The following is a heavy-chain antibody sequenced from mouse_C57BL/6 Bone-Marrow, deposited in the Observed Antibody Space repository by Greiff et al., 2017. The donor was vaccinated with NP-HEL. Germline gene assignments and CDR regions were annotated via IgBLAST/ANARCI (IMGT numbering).Heavy chain of an antibody. CDR1: GFTFSDYY. J-gene: IGHJ1*03. CDR2: ISNGGGST. Sequence: EVQGVESGGGLVQPGGSLKLSCAASGFTFSDYYMYWVRQTPEKRLEWVAYISNGGGSTYYPDTVKGRFTISRDNAKNTLYLQMSRLESEDTAMYYCATQWYFDVWGTGTTVTVSS. CDR3: ATQWYFDV. V-gene: IGHV5-12*01.